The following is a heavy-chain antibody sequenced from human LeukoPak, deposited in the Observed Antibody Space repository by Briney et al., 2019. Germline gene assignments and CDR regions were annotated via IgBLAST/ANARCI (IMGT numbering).Heavy chain of an antibody. CDR3: AREKVGEWELPNWFDP. V-gene: IGHV6-1*01. J-gene: IGHJ5*02. D-gene: IGHD1-26*01. Sequence: SQTLSLTCAISGDSVSSNSAAWNWIRQSPSRGLEWLGRTYYRSKWHYDYAVSVKSRITINPDTSKNQFSLKLSSVTAADTAVYYCAREKVGEWELPNWFDPWGQGTLVTVSS. CDR1: GDSVSSNSAA. CDR2: TYYRSKWHY.